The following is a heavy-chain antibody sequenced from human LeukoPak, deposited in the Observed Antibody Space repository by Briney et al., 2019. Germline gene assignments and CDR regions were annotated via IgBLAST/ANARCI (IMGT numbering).Heavy chain of an antibody. D-gene: IGHD6-13*01. CDR2: INHSGST. CDR3: ARVPIDWYSSSWYRRFDP. J-gene: IGHJ5*02. V-gene: IGHV4-34*01. Sequence: SETLSLTCAVDGGSFSGYYWSWIRQPPGKGLEWIGEINHSGSTNYNPSLKSRVTISVDTSKNQFSLKLSSVTAADTAVYYCARVPIDWYSSSWYRRFDPWGQGTLVTVSS. CDR1: GGSFSGYY.